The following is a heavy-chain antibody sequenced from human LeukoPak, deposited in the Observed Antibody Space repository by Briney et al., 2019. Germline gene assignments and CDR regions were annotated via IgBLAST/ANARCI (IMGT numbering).Heavy chain of an antibody. CDR2: INSDGSST. Sequence: SGGSLRLSCAASGFTFSSYWMHWVRQAPGKGLVWVSRINSDGSSTSYADSVKGRFTISIDNAKNTLYLQMNSLRAEDTAVYYCASYYYDSSGAIWGQGTMVTVSS. D-gene: IGHD3-22*01. CDR1: GFTFSSYW. CDR3: ASYYYDSSGAI. V-gene: IGHV3-74*01. J-gene: IGHJ3*02.